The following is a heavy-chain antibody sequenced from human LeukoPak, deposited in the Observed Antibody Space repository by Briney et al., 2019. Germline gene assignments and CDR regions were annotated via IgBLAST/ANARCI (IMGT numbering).Heavy chain of an antibody. CDR1: GGSFSGYY. V-gene: IGHV4-34*01. CDR2: INHSGST. Sequence: PSETLSLTCAVYGGSFSGYYWSWIRQPPGKGLEWIGEINHSGSTNYNPSLKSRVTISVDTSKNQFSLKLSSVTAADTAVYYCARGLVAPYNWFDPWGQGTLVTVSS. CDR3: ARGLVAPYNWFDP. D-gene: IGHD2-15*01. J-gene: IGHJ5*02.